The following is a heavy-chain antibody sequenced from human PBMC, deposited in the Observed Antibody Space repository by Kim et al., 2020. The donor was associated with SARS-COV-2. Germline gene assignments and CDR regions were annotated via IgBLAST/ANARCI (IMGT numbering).Heavy chain of an antibody. CDR2: IYYSGGT. V-gene: IGHV4-59*13. D-gene: IGHD5-12*01. Sequence: SETLSLTCTVSGGSISNYFWSWIRQPPGKGLEWIGYIYYSGGTYYNPSLKSRVTISLDTSKNQFSLNVTSVTAADTAVYYCARCGIVATRHYGMDVWGHGTTVTVSS. J-gene: IGHJ6*02. CDR3: ARCGIVATRHYGMDV. CDR1: GGSISNYF.